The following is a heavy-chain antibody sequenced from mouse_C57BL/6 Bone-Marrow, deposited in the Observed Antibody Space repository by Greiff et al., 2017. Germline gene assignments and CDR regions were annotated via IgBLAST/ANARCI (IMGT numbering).Heavy chain of an antibody. V-gene: IGHV1-83*01. D-gene: IGHD4-1*01. J-gene: IGHJ2*01. CDR1: YTFTDYYM. CDR2: YPGSGNTY. CDR3: RGETGGDYFDY. Sequence: VQLQQSGPELVKPGASVKMSCKASGYTFTDYYMHWVKQKPGKGLEWIGEIYPGSGNTYYNEKFKGKATLTADTSSSTAYMQLSSLTSEDSAVYFCARGETGGDYFDYWGQGTTLTVSS.